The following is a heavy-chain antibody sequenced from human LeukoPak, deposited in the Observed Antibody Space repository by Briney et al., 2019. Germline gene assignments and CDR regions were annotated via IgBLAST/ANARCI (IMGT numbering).Heavy chain of an antibody. CDR3: ARGTPFTMNCYFDY. J-gene: IGHJ4*02. CDR1: GGSISSGGYY. D-gene: IGHD3-22*01. Sequence: SQTLSLTCTVSGGSISSGGYYWSWIRQHPGKGLEWIGYIYYSGSTYYNPSLKSRVTISVDTSKNQFSLKLSSVTAADTAVYYCARGTPFTMNCYFDYWGQGTLVTVSS. CDR2: IYYSGST. V-gene: IGHV4-30-4*08.